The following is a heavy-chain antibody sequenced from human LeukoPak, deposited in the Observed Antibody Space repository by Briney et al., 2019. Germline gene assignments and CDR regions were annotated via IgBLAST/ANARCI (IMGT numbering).Heavy chain of an antibody. D-gene: IGHD1-26*01. CDR2: IFPIFATA. V-gene: IGHV1-69*13. Sequence: ASVKVSCKASGYTFSGYYMHWVRQAPGQGLEWMGRIFPIFATANYAQKFQGRVTITADESTSTAYMELSSLRSEDTAVYYCARESGSYEAYFDYWGQGTLVTVSS. CDR3: ARESGSYEAYFDY. CDR1: GYTFSGYY. J-gene: IGHJ4*02.